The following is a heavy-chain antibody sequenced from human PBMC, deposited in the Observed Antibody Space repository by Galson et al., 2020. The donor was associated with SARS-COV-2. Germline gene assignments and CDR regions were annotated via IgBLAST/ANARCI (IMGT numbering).Heavy chain of an antibody. V-gene: IGHV4-39*07. Sequence: SQTLLLTCSVSGGSISSSSYYWGWIRQPPGKGLEWIGSVYYSGSTYYNPSLKSRVIISVDTSKNQFSLKLSYVTAADTAVYYCARDVKADNFDSGGEENWFDPWGQGTLVTVSS. CDR1: GGSISSSSYY. CDR3: ARDVKADNFDSGGEENWFDP. J-gene: IGHJ5*02. CDR2: VYYSGST. D-gene: IGHD3-22*01.